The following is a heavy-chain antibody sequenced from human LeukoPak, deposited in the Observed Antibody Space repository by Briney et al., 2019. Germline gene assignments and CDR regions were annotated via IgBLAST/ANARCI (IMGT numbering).Heavy chain of an antibody. V-gene: IGHV3-30*02. CDR1: GFTSSSYG. CDR3: AKVVGGFYYYMDV. Sequence: GGSLRLSCAASGFTSSSYGMHWVRQAPGKGLEWVAFIRYDGSNKYYADSVKGRFTISRDNSKNTLYLQMNSLRAEDTAVYYCAKVVGGFYYYMDVWGKGTTVTISS. D-gene: IGHD3-16*01. J-gene: IGHJ6*03. CDR2: IRYDGSNK.